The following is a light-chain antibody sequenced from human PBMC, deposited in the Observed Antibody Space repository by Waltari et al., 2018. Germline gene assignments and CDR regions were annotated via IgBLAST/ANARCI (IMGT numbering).Light chain of an antibody. V-gene: IGKV1-8*01. Sequence: AIRMTQSPSSLSASTGDRVTITCRASQGISSYLAWYQQKPGKAPKLLIYAASTLQSGVPSRFSGSGSGTDFTLTISCLQSEDFATYYCQQYYSYPVTFGLGTKVDIK. CDR3: QQYYSYPVT. CDR1: QGISSY. CDR2: AAS. J-gene: IGKJ3*01.